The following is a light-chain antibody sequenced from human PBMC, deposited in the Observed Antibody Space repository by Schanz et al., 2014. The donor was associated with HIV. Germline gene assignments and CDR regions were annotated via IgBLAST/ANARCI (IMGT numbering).Light chain of an antibody. J-gene: IGKJ1*01. CDR3: QQYNNWPPWT. V-gene: IGKV3D-15*01. Sequence: EIVLTQSPGTLSLSPGERGTLSCRASQSVKSNFIGWYQQKPGQAPRLLIFGASNRATGIPDRFSGGVSGTDFTLTISSLQSEDFAVYYCQQYNNWPPWTFGQGTKVEIK. CDR2: GAS. CDR1: QSVKSN.